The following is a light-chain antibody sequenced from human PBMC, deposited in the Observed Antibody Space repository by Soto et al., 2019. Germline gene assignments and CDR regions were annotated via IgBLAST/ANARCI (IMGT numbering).Light chain of an antibody. Sequence: DIQMTQSPSSLSASVGDRVTITCRASQSISSYLNWYQHKPGKAPKLLIYAASNLQSGVPSRFSGSGSGTDFTLTISSLQPEDFATYFCQQSYTTPVYSFGQGTKLEIK. CDR3: QQSYTTPVYS. V-gene: IGKV1-39*01. CDR1: QSISSY. J-gene: IGKJ2*01. CDR2: AAS.